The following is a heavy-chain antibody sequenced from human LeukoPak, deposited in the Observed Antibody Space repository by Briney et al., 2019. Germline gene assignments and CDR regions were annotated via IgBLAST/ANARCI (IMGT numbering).Heavy chain of an antibody. D-gene: IGHD1-7*01. CDR2: INHSGST. CDR1: GGSFSGYY. J-gene: IGHJ6*03. CDR3: ARRTGAISYYYYYMDV. Sequence: SEILSLTCAVYGGSFSGYYWSWIRQPPGKGLEWIGEINHSGSTNYNPSLKSRVTISVDTSKNQFSLKLSSVTAADTAVYYCARRTGAISYYYYYMDVWGKGTTVTVSS. V-gene: IGHV4-34*01.